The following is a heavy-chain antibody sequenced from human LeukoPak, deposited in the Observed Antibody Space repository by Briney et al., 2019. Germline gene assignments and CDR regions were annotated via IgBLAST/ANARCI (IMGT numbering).Heavy chain of an antibody. Sequence: PSETLSLTCTVSGGSISSSSYYWGWIRQPPGKELEWIGSIYYSGSTYYNPSLKSRVTISVDTSKNQFSLKLSSVTAADTAVYYSFYGSTNAYYYYGMDVWGQGTTVTVSS. CDR1: GGSISSSSYY. CDR3: FYGSTNAYYYYGMDV. J-gene: IGHJ6*02. V-gene: IGHV4-39*01. CDR2: IYYSGST. D-gene: IGHD5-24*01.